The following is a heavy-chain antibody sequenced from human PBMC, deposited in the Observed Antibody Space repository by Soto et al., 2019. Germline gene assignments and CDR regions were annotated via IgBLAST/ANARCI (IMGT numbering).Heavy chain of an antibody. D-gene: IGHD2-15*01. V-gene: IGHV3-11*06. Sequence: GGSLRLSCAGSGFTFGDSYMSWIRQAPGKGLEWLSYISPGSRYPAYADSVKGRFTTSRDNAKRSLYLQMMSLTAEDTAIYYCVRGGGGGLFDPWGQGTMVTVSS. CDR3: VRGGGGGLFDP. J-gene: IGHJ5*02. CDR1: GFTFGDSY. CDR2: ISPGSRYP.